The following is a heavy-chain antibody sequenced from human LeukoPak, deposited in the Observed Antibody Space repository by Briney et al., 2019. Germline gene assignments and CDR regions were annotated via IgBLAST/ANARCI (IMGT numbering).Heavy chain of an antibody. J-gene: IGHJ3*02. CDR2: IYYSGST. CDR3: ASFGKWELRNDAFDI. V-gene: IGHV4-59*01. CDR1: GGSISSYY. D-gene: IGHD1-26*01. Sequence: SETLSLTCTVSGGSISSYYWSWIRQPPGKGLEWIGYIYYSGSTNYNPSLKSRVTISVDTSKNQFSLKLSSVTAADTAVYYCASFGKWELRNDAFDIWGQGTMVTVSS.